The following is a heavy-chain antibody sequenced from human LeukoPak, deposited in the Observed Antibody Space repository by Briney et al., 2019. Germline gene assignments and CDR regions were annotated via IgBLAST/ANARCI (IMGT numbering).Heavy chain of an antibody. CDR2: INWNGGST. CDR1: GFTFDDYG. CDR3: ARGRHTFIAVDYFDY. Sequence: SGGSLRLSCAPSGFTFDDYGMSWVRQVPGKGLEWFSGINWNGGSTAYADSVKGRFTISRDNAKTSLYLQMNSLRAEDSALYYCARGRHTFIAVDYFDYWGQGTLVTVSS. J-gene: IGHJ4*02. D-gene: IGHD6-19*01. V-gene: IGHV3-20*04.